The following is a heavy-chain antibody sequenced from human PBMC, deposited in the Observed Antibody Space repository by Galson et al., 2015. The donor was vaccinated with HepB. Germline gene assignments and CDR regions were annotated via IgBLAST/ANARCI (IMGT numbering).Heavy chain of an antibody. J-gene: IGHJ4*02. Sequence: SLRLSCAASAFGFSSFGMNWFRQAPGKGPEWISYIGPSGSDRKYADSVKGRFTISRDNAKNSLYLEMNSLRDEDTAVYYCARDPYGAGNCWGQGTLVTVSS. CDR2: IGPSGSDR. D-gene: IGHD3-10*01. CDR1: AFGFSSFG. CDR3: ARDPYGAGNC. V-gene: IGHV3-48*02.